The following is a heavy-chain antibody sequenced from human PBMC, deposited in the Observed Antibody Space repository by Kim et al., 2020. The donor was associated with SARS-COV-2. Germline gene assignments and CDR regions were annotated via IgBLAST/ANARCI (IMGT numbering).Heavy chain of an antibody. CDR1: GFSFSNHG. D-gene: IGHD1-1*01. CDR3: ARDRNIGSSYFDY. V-gene: IGHV3-33*01. CDR2: IWHDGSNK. Sequence: GGSLSLSCAASGFSFSNHGMEWVRQAPGKGLEWVAVIWHDGSNKFYAASVKGRFTISRDNSKNTVYLQMNSLTVEDTALYYCARDRNIGSSYFDYWGQGT. J-gene: IGHJ4*02.